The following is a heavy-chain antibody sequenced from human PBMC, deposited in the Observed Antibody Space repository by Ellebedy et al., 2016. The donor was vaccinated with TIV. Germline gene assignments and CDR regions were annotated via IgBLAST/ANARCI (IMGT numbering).Heavy chain of an antibody. J-gene: IGHJ4*02. CDR2: IKQDGSGK. CDR1: GFTFSGYW. CDR3: ARDSSDWPQIDY. Sequence: GESLKISCAASGFTFSGYWMGWVRQAPGKGLEWVANIKQDGSGKNYVDSVKGRFTISRDNARNSVHLQMNSLRAEDTAVYYCARDSSDWPQIDYWGQGTLVTVSS. V-gene: IGHV3-7*03. D-gene: IGHD6-19*01.